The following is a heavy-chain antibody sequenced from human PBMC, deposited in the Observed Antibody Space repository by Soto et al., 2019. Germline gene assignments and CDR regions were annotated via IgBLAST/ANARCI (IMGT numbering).Heavy chain of an antibody. CDR1: GFPFSDHY. J-gene: IGHJ4*02. Sequence: GGSLRLSCAAFGFPFSDHYMDWVRQAPGQGLEWVSYISLSSANIHYADSVRGRFTVSRDDSKNTLYLQLNSLRAEDTAIYYCARDRGTVAPDFDNWGQGTLVTVSS. V-gene: IGHV3-11*06. CDR2: ISLSSANI. D-gene: IGHD4-17*01. CDR3: ARDRGTVAPDFDN.